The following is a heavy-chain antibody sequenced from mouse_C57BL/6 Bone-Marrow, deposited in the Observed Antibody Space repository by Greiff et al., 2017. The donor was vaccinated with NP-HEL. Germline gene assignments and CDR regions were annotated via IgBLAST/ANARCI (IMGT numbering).Heavy chain of an antibody. CDR2: IDPETGGT. D-gene: IGHD4-1*02. V-gene: IGHV1-15*01. CDR1: GYTFTDYE. J-gene: IGHJ4*01. CDR3: TRYNFNWDVMDY. Sequence: QVQLQQSGAELVRPGASVTLSCKASGYTFTDYEMHWVKQTPVHGLEWIGVIDPETGGTAYNQKFKGKAILTADKSTSTAYMELRSLTSEDSAVYYCTRYNFNWDVMDYWGQGTSVTVSS.